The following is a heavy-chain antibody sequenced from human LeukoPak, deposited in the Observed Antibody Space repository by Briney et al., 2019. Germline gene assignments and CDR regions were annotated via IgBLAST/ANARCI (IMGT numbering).Heavy chain of an antibody. V-gene: IGHV3-7*01. Sequence: GGSLRLSCAASGFTFSDYYMSWIRQAPGKGLEWVASIKQDGSETYYVDSVKGRFTLSRDNAKNSLYLQMNSLRADDTAVYYCARDRDSRWDFDLWGRGTLVTVSS. J-gene: IGHJ2*01. CDR3: ARDRDSRWDFDL. CDR1: GFTFSDYY. D-gene: IGHD3-22*01. CDR2: IKQDGSET.